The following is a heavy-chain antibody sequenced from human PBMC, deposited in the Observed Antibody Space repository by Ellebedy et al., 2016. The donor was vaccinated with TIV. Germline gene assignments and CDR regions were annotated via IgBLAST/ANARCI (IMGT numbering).Heavy chain of an antibody. CDR1: GDSVSSNSAA. V-gene: IGHV6-1*01. J-gene: IGHJ4*02. CDR3: ARDSTAVPGKPRFDS. CDR2: TYYRSKWYN. D-gene: IGHD6-19*01. Sequence: SQTLSLTCAISGDSVSSNSAAWNWIRQSPSRGLEWLGRTYYRSKWYNDYAVSVKSRIIVNPDTSKNQFSLQLNSVTPEDTAVYYCARDSTAVPGKPRFDSWGQGTLVIVSS.